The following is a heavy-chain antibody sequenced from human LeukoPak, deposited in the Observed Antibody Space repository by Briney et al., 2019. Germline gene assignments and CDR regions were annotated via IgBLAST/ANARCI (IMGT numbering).Heavy chain of an antibody. V-gene: IGHV3-66*01. CDR3: ARGFRSVTTWGYFDY. Sequence: GGSLRLSCAASGFTVSTNYMSWVRQAPGKGLEWVSLIYSGGGTYYADSVKGRFSISRDNSRNTLSLQMNSLRVDDTAVYYCARGFRSVTTWGYFDYWGQGALVTVSS. J-gene: IGHJ4*02. CDR2: IYSGGGT. D-gene: IGHD4-17*01. CDR1: GFTVSTNY.